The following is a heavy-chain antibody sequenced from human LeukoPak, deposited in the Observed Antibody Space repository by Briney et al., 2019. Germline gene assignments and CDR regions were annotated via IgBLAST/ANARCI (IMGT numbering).Heavy chain of an antibody. CDR3: ARDLRGHCGGGSCYSSGWFDP. D-gene: IGHD2-15*01. CDR2: INPSDSTT. J-gene: IGHJ5*02. CDR1: GYTFTTYH. V-gene: IGHV1-46*01. Sequence: ASVKLSCKASGYTFTTYHIHWVRQAPGQGLEWMGIINPSDSTTNYARNFHGRVTMTRDTSASTVYMELSSLRSDDTAVYYCARDLRGHCGGGSCYSSGWFDPWGQGTLVTVSS.